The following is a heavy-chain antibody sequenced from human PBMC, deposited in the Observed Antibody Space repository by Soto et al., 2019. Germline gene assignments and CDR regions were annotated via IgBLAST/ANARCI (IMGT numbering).Heavy chain of an antibody. V-gene: IGHV3-30-3*01. CDR2: ISYDGSNK. J-gene: IGHJ4*02. CDR1: GFTFSSYA. CDR3: AREYVEMASIPPIRRYNFDY. Sequence: PGGSLRLSCAASGFTFSSYAMHWVRQAPGKGLEWVAVISYDGSNKYYADSVKGRFTISRDNSKNTLYLQMNSLRSEDAAVYYCAREYVEMASIPPIRRYNFDYWGQGTLVTVSS. D-gene: IGHD1-1*01.